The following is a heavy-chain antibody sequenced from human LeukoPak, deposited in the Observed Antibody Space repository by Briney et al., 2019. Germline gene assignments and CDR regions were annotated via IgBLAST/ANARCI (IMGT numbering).Heavy chain of an antibody. V-gene: IGHV3-48*03. Sequence: GGSLRLSCAASGFTFSSYEMTCVRQAPGKGLEWVSYISSSGSTIYYADSVKGRFTISRDNAKNSLYLQMNSLRAEDMAVYYCARAKAEHRASGTYSDYWGQGTLVTVSS. CDR2: ISSSGSTI. CDR3: ARAKAEHRASGTYSDY. CDR1: GFTFSSYE. D-gene: IGHD3-10*01. J-gene: IGHJ4*02.